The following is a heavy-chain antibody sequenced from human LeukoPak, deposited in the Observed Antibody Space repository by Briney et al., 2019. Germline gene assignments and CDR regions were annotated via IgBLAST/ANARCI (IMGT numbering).Heavy chain of an antibody. CDR2: IIPIFGTA. D-gene: IGHD1-26*01. CDR3: ARSASGSYGGFDY. CDR1: GGTFSSYA. V-gene: IGHV1-69*13. J-gene: IGHJ4*02. Sequence: SVKVSCKASGGTFSSYAISWVRQAPGQGLEWMGGIIPIFGTANYAQKFQGRVTITADESTSTAYMELSSLRSEDAAVYYCARSASGSYGGFDYWGQGTLVTVSS.